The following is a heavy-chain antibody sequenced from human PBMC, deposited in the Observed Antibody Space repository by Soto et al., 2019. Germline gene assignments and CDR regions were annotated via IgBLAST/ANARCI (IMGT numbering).Heavy chain of an antibody. CDR2: IYYSGST. Sequence: TLSLTCTVSGGPISSGGYYWSWIRQHPGKGLEWIGYIYYSGSTYYNPSLKSRVTISVDTSKNQFSLKLSSVTAADTAVYYCARVHPYGSGSYSDYWGQGPLVTVSS. J-gene: IGHJ4*02. D-gene: IGHD3-10*01. CDR3: ARVHPYGSGSYSDY. V-gene: IGHV4-31*03. CDR1: GGPISSGGYY.